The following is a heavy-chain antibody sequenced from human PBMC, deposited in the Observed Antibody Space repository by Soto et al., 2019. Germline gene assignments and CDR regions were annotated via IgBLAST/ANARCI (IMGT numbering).Heavy chain of an antibody. J-gene: IGHJ6*03. CDR2: IYHSGST. D-gene: IGHD3-3*01. CDR3: ARVYDGEPYYYYMDV. CDR1: SGSISSSNW. Sequence: QVQLQESGPGLVKPSGTLSLTCAVSSGSISSSNWWSWVRQPPGKGLVWIGEIYHSGSTNYNPSLKSRVTISVDKSKNQFSLKLSSVTAADTAVYYCARVYDGEPYYYYMDVWGKGTTVTVSS. V-gene: IGHV4-4*02.